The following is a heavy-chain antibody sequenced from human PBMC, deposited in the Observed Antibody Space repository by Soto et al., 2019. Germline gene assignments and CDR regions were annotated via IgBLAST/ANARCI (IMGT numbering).Heavy chain of an antibody. D-gene: IGHD3-3*01. CDR1: GFTFAGYA. Sequence: EVQLLESGGGLVQPGGSLRLSCAASGFTFAGYAMNWVRQAPGRGLEWVAGILSDGGTKYYAAPVKGRFTISRDNSKNILYLQLSSLRADDTALYYCAKDFRPDGKYDLSYWGKATPVVVSS. CDR3: AKDFRPDGKYDLSY. CDR2: ILSDGGTK. V-gene: IGHV3-23*01. J-gene: IGHJ4*02.